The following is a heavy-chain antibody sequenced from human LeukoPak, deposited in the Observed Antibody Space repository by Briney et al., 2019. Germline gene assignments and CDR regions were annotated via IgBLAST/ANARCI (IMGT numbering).Heavy chain of an antibody. CDR1: GDSISGFY. V-gene: IGHV4-4*07. CDR3: ARDVVAARGSFDY. Sequence: SETLSLACTVSGDSISGFYWSWIRQAAGKGLEWIGHIYTGGSTNYNPSLKSRVTMSVDMSKNQFSLKLRSVTAADTAVYYCARDVVAARGSFDYWGQGTLVTVSS. D-gene: IGHD2-2*01. J-gene: IGHJ4*02. CDR2: IYTGGST.